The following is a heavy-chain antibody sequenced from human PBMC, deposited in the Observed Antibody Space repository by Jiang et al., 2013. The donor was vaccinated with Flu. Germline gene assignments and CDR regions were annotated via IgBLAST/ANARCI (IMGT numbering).Heavy chain of an antibody. CDR2: IPILGIA. Sequence: IPILGIANYAQKFQGRVTITADKSTSTAYMELSSLRSEDTAVYYCARVRENWNHLKELGGWFDPWGQGTLVTVSS. J-gene: IGHJ5*02. D-gene: IGHD1-14*01. V-gene: IGHV1-69*04. CDR3: ARVRENWNHLKELGGWFDP.